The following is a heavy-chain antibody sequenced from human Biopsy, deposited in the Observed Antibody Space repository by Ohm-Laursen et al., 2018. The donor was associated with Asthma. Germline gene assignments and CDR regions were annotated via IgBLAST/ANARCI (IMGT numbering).Heavy chain of an antibody. CDR2: IYYSGRT. D-gene: IGHD6-6*01. CDR1: GDAMSTSGSY. V-gene: IGHV4-39*02. Sequence: TLSLTCIVSGDAMSTSGSYWGWIRQSPGKGLEWIGSIYYSGRTYYNPSLESRVTISADASKNHFSLKVTSVTAADTAVYYCARAVSSSSYWYFDLWGRGDLVTVSS. J-gene: IGHJ2*01. CDR3: ARAVSSSSYWYFDL.